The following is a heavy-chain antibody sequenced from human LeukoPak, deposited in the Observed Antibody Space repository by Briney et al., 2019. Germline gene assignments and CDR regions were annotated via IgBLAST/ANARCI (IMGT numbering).Heavy chain of an antibody. CDR3: ARDPPDTGRGYYSFDY. CDR2: TRHDGSRK. CDR1: GFTFSSYG. J-gene: IGHJ4*02. Sequence: GKPLRLSCGASGFTFSSYGMQWVRQAPDRGVEWVAFTRHDGSRKYYADSVKGRFTISRDNCQNTLYLQMNSLIDGDTAVYYCARDPPDTGRGYYSFDYWGQGTLVTVSS. V-gene: IGHV3-33*01. D-gene: IGHD3-22*01.